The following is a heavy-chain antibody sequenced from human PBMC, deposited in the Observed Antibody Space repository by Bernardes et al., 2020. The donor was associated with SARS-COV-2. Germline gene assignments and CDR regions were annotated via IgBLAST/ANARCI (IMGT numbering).Heavy chain of an antibody. V-gene: IGHV4-59*01. Sequence: TLSLTCTVSGGSISGFYWSWIRQSPERGLEWIGYIYSSGSTNNNPSLKSRVTISIDTSKNQFSLNLNSVTAADTAVYYCAREQKALVRGVIDCWGQGTLVTVSS. CDR1: GGSISGFY. CDR3: AREQKALVRGVIDC. J-gene: IGHJ4*02. D-gene: IGHD3-10*01. CDR2: IYSSGST.